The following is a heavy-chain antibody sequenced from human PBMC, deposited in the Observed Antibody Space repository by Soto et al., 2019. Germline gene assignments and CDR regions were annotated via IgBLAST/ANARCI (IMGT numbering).Heavy chain of an antibody. D-gene: IGHD2-8*01. CDR3: AKEIFAAAYAATSAFDL. CDR2: VDGSGADT. Sequence: GGSMRLPSTASECPIRSHSMGWLRQYPGTEPEWVAFVDGSGADTSYADSVKGRFTISRDNSENSLYLHMNSLRAEDSGRYFCAKEIFAAAYAATSAFDLWGQGTLVTVSS. CDR1: ECPIRSHS. J-gene: IGHJ4*02. V-gene: IGHV3-23*01.